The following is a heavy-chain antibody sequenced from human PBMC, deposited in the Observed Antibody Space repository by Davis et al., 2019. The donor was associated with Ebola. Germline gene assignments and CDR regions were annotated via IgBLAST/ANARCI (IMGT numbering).Heavy chain of an antibody. CDR3: ARDGRTDIVVVPAALPQHKYYYYYGMDV. D-gene: IGHD2-2*01. CDR2: ISYDGSNK. Sequence: GESLKISCAASGFTFSSYAMHWVRQAPGTGLEWVAVISYDGSNKYYADSVKGRFTISRDKSKNTLYLQMNSLRAEDTAVYYCARDGRTDIVVVPAALPQHKYYYYYGMDVWGQGTTVTVSS. V-gene: IGHV3-30-3*01. CDR1: GFTFSSYA. J-gene: IGHJ6*02.